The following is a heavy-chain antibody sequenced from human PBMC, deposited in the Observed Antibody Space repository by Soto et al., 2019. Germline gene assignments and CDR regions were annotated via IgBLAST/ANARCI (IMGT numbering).Heavy chain of an antibody. V-gene: IGHV4-59*01. D-gene: IGHD5-12*01. J-gene: IGHJ4*02. CDR3: ARERRDGYKHYFDY. CDR2: IYYSGST. Sequence: QVQLQESGPGLVKPSETLSLMCTVSGGSISSYYWSWIRQPPGKGLEWIGYIYYSGSTNYNPSLKSRVTXXVXTXKNQYPLKLSSVTAADTAVYYCARERRDGYKHYFDYWGQGTLVTVSS. CDR1: GGSISSYY.